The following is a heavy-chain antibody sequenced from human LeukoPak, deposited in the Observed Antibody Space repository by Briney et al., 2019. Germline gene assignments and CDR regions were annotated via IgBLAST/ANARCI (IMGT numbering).Heavy chain of an antibody. D-gene: IGHD3-22*01. Sequence: PSETLSLTCTVSGGSISSYYWSWIRQPPGKGLEWIGYIYYSGSHNYNPSLKSRVTISVDTSKNQFSLKLSSVTAADTAVYYCARANYDSSGYYTLIDAFDIWGQGTMVTVSS. J-gene: IGHJ3*02. V-gene: IGHV4-59*01. CDR3: ARANYDSSGYYTLIDAFDI. CDR1: GGSISSYY. CDR2: IYYSGSH.